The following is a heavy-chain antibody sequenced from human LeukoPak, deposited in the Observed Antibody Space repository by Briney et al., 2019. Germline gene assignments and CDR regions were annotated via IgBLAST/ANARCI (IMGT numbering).Heavy chain of an antibody. CDR1: GFTFSSYA. D-gene: IGHD5-18*01. CDR2: IRGSGGST. CDR3: SNDIGDTVIVPWSCCDP. Sequence: GGSLRLSCAASGFTFSSYAMSWVRHAPGKGLEWVSDIRGSGGSTYYADSVKGRFTLSRDNSKNTLYLQINSLRAEGTAVYDRSNDIGDTVIVPWSCCDPWGQGTLVTVSS. V-gene: IGHV3-23*01. J-gene: IGHJ5*02.